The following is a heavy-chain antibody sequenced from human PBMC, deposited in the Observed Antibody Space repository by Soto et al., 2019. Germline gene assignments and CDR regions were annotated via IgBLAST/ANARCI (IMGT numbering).Heavy chain of an antibody. J-gene: IGHJ6*02. CDR2: IIPIFGTA. CDR1: GGTFSSYA. CDR3: ARDRGLDPLHYYYYGMDV. V-gene: IGHV1-69*01. D-gene: IGHD1-1*01. Sequence: QVQLVQSGAEVKKPGSSVKVSCKASGGTFSSYAISWVRQAPGQGLEWMGGIIPIFGTANYAQKFQGRVTITADESTSTAYIELSSLRSEDTAVYYCARDRGLDPLHYYYYGMDVWGQGTTVTVSS.